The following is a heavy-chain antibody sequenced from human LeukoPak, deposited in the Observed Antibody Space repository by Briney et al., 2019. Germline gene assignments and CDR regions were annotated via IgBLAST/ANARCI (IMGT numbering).Heavy chain of an antibody. V-gene: IGHV4-61*02. D-gene: IGHD1-26*01. J-gene: IGHJ4*02. CDR3: ARDARGSSGSYDYFDY. CDR2: INTSGST. Sequence: SETLSLTCTVSGGSISSGNYYWSWIRQPAGKGLEWIGRINTSGSTNYNPSLKSRGTISVDTSKNQFSLKLSSVTAADTAVYYCARDARGSSGSYDYFDYWGRGTLVTVSS. CDR1: GGSISSGNYY.